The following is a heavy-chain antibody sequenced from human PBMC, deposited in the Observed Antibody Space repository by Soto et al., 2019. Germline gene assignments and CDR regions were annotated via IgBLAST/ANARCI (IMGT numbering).Heavy chain of an antibody. J-gene: IGHJ6*02. Sequence: QVQLVESGGGVVQPGRSLRLSCAASGFTFSSYGMHWVRQAPGKGLEWVAVISYDGSNKYYADSVKGRFTISRDNSKNTLYLQMNSLRAEDTAVYYCAKDGGAILEGYCSSTSCYQINYYGMDVWGQGTTVTVSS. V-gene: IGHV3-30*18. CDR1: GFTFSSYG. D-gene: IGHD2-2*01. CDR2: ISYDGSNK. CDR3: AKDGGAILEGYCSSTSCYQINYYGMDV.